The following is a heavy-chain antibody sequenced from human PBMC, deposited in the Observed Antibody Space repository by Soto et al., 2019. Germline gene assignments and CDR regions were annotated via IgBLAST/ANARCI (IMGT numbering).Heavy chain of an antibody. CDR2: ISSSSSYI. CDR1: GFTFSSYS. J-gene: IGHJ6*03. CDR3: ASAPPFREYYYYYMDV. Sequence: GGSLRLSCAASGFTFSSYSMNWVRQAPGKGLEWVSSISSSSSYIYYADSVKGRFTISRDNAKNSLYLQMNSLRAEDTAVYYCASAPPFREYYYYYMDVWGKGTTVTVSS. V-gene: IGHV3-21*01.